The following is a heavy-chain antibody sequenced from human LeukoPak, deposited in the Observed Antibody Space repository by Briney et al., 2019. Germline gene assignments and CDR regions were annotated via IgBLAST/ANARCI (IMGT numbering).Heavy chain of an antibody. D-gene: IGHD2-2*01. CDR1: GFTFSSSS. CDR2: ISTSSSTI. Sequence: GGSLRLSCAASGFTFSSSSMNWVRQAPGEGLEWVSYISTSSSTIYYADSVKGRFTISRDNAKNSLYLQMNSLRAEDTAVYYCARESPQLSSFDYWGQGTLVTVSS. J-gene: IGHJ4*02. CDR3: ARESPQLSSFDY. V-gene: IGHV3-48*01.